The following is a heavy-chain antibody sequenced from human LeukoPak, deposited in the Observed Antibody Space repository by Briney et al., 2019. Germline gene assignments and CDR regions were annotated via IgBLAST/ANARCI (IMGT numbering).Heavy chain of an antibody. CDR1: GGSISSYY. J-gene: IGHJ2*01. CDR2: ISWNSGRI. Sequence: LSLTCTVSGGSISSYYWSWIRQPPGKGLEWVSGISWNSGRIGYADSVKGRFTISRDNAKNSLYLQMNNLRAEDTALYYCAKDRSSVTNWYFDLWGRGTLVTVSS. D-gene: IGHD4-17*01. CDR3: AKDRSSVTNWYFDL. V-gene: IGHV3-9*01.